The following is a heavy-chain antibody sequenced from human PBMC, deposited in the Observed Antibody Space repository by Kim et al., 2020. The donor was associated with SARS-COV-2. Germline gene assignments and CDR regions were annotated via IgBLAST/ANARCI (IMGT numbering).Heavy chain of an antibody. D-gene: IGHD3-10*01. CDR2: IWYDGSNM. CDR1: GFTFSSYG. J-gene: IGHJ2*01. CDR3: ARGQGVRASQYTRWYFDL. V-gene: IGHV3-33*01. Sequence: GGSLRLSCAASGFTFSSYGMHWVRQAPGKGLEWVAVIWYDGSNMYYANSVKGRFTISRDNSKNTLYLQINSLRAEDTAVYYCARGQGVRASQYTRWYFDLWGRGTLVTVSS.